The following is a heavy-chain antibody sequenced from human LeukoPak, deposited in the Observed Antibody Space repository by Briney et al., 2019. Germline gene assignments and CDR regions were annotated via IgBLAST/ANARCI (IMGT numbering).Heavy chain of an antibody. Sequence: GGSLRLSCAASGFTFSSYGMNWVRQAPGKGLEWVSVIYSGGYTYYADSVKGRFTISRDNSKNTLYLQMNGLRAEDTAVYYCARELWGFDCWGQGTLVTVSS. J-gene: IGHJ4*02. CDR2: IYSGGYT. CDR3: ARELWGFDC. CDR1: GFTFSSYG. V-gene: IGHV3-53*01. D-gene: IGHD2-21*01.